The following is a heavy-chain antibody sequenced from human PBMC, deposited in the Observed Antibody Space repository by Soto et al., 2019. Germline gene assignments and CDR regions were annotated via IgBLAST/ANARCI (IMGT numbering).Heavy chain of an antibody. CDR3: VRESQTGPTVYFQY. CDR2: ISAYGST. D-gene: IGHD1-7*01. CDR1: GYSFTDYG. Sequence: QVQVVQSGTEVKKPGASVKVSCKTSGYSFTDYGLSWVRQAPGQGLEWVGWISAYGSTTYAQNLQGRVTMTRDTSTRTAYMELRGLRYDDTAVYYCVRESQTGPTVYFQYWGQGTLVTVSS. V-gene: IGHV1-18*01. J-gene: IGHJ1*01.